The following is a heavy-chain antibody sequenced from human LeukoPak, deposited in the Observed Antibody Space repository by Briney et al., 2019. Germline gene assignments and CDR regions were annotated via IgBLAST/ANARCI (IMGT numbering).Heavy chain of an antibody. V-gene: IGHV3-21*01. J-gene: IGHJ4*02. CDR1: GFTFSDYD. Sequence: GGSLRLSCSASGFTFSDYDMNWVRQAPGKGLEWVSSISYLSSHVYYGDSVKGRFSISRDNAKNSLYLQMNSLGAEDAAIYYCGRAFPPLRISSAGDLWGQGILVTVSS. D-gene: IGHD6-13*01. CDR2: ISYLSSHV. CDR3: GRAFPPLRISSAGDL.